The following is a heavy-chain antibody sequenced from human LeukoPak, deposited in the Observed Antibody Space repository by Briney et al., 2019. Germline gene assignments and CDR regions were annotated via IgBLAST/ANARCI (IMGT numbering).Heavy chain of an antibody. CDR2: IRSKAYGGTT. D-gene: IGHD3-22*01. V-gene: IGHV3-49*04. CDR3: TKITMIVVVTTFDY. Sequence: GGSLRLSCTASGFTFGDYAMSWVRQAPGKGLEWVGFIRSKAYGGTTEYAASVKGRFTISRDDSKSIAYLQMNSLKTEDTAVYYCTKITMIVVVTTFDYWGQGTLVTVPS. J-gene: IGHJ4*02. CDR1: GFTFGDYA.